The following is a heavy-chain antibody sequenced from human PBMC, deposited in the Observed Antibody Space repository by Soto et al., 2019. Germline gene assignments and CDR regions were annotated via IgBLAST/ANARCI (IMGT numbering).Heavy chain of an antibody. D-gene: IGHD3-10*01. CDR1: GSSISSYY. V-gene: IGHV4-59*01. CDR2: IYGTGST. CDR3: VRATVGVTDFQH. Sequence: QVQLQESGPGLVKPSETLSLTCTVSGSSISSYYWSWIRQPPGKGLEWIGYIYGTGSTNYNPSLKSRVTMSIDTSKNQFSLTLSTVTPADTAVYYWVRATVGVTDFQHWGLGTLVTVSS. J-gene: IGHJ1*01.